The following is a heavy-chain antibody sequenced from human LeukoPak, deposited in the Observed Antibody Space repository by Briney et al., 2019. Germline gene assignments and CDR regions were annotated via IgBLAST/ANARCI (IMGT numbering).Heavy chain of an antibody. Sequence: GGSLRLSCAASEFSVGSNYMTWVRQAPGKGLEWVANINEDGNKKYYADSVKGRFTISRDNAKNSLSLQMNNLRFEGTAVYYCARIDSRRTFDIWGQGTMVTVPS. J-gene: IGHJ3*02. D-gene: IGHD1-14*01. V-gene: IGHV3-7*01. CDR2: INEDGNKK. CDR1: EFSVGSNY. CDR3: ARIDSRRTFDI.